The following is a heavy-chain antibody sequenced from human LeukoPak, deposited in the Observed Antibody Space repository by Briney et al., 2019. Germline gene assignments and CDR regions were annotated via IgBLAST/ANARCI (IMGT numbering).Heavy chain of an antibody. J-gene: IGHJ6*03. CDR3: ARHGVVIGEFGYYMDV. CDR1: GYSFTSYW. Sequence: GESLKISCKGSGYSFTSYWIGWVRQMPGKGLEWMGIIYPGDSDTRYSPSLQGQVTISADKSISTAYLQWSSLKASDTAMYYCARHGVVIGEFGYYMDVWGKGTTVTVSS. D-gene: IGHD3-3*01. V-gene: IGHV5-51*01. CDR2: IYPGDSDT.